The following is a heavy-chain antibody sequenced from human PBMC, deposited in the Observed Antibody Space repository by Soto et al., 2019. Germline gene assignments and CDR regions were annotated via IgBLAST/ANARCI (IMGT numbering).Heavy chain of an antibody. CDR3: ARDEGIAAAGSYYYYGVDV. D-gene: IGHD6-13*01. CDR1: GFIFSRFG. V-gene: IGHV3-33*01. CDR2: IWYDGSNQ. Sequence: QVQLVESGGGVVQPGRSLRLSCAASGFIFSRFGMHWVRQAPGKGLEWVAVIWYDGSNQKYGDSVKGRFTISRDNSKNTVYLQMNSLRAEDTGVYYCARDEGIAAAGSYYYYGVDVWGQGTKVTVSS. J-gene: IGHJ6*02.